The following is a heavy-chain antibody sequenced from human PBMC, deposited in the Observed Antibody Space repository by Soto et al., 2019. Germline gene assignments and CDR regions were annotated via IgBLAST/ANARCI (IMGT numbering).Heavy chain of an antibody. D-gene: IGHD3-10*01. Sequence: ASVKVSCKASGYTFTSYAMHWVRQAPGQRLEWMGWINAGNGNTKYSQKFQGRVTITRDTSASTAYMELSSLRSEDTAVYYCARDRVLRFGELLHWGQGTLVTVSS. J-gene: IGHJ4*02. CDR2: INAGNGNT. CDR3: ARDRVLRFGELLH. CDR1: GYTFTSYA. V-gene: IGHV1-3*01.